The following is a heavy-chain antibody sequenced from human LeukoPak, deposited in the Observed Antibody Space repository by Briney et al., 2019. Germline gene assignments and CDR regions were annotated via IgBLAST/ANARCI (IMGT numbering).Heavy chain of an antibody. J-gene: IGHJ4*02. CDR2: IYYSGST. V-gene: IGHV4-59*01. Sequence: PSETLSLTCTVSGGSLSSYHWSWIRQPPGKGLEWIGYIYYSGSTNYNPSLKSRVNISVDTSKNQFSLKLSSVTAADTAVYYCARFIAAAGFDYWGQRTLVTVSS. D-gene: IGHD6-13*01. CDR1: GGSLSSYH. CDR3: ARFIAAAGFDY.